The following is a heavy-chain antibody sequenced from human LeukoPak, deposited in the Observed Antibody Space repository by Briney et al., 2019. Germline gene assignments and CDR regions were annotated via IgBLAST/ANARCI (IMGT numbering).Heavy chain of an antibody. Sequence: GGSLRLSCEASGFTFRSYGMSWVRQAPGKGLEWVSAIGGSATITYYADSVKGRFTMSRDNSKNTLYLQMNSLRAEDTAVYYCAKEDGLKAFEYWGQGTLVTVSS. CDR3: AKEDGLKAFEY. D-gene: IGHD5-24*01. CDR2: IGGSATIT. J-gene: IGHJ4*02. CDR1: GFTFRSYG. V-gene: IGHV3-23*01.